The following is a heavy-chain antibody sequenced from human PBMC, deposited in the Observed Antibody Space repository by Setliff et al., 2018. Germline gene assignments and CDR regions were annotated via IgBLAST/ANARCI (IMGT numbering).Heavy chain of an antibody. D-gene: IGHD2-8*01. CDR3: SRLVRYCTTTTCQTLSGGEH. V-gene: IGHV3-7*03. Sequence: GGSLRLSCAASEFTFNKYWMTWVRQAPGKGLEWVANIDPDGIGKYYIDSVRGRFTISRDNAQKTLYLHMNNLRSLRSDDTAIYYCSRLVRYCTTTTCQTLSGGEHWGPGTLVTVSS. J-gene: IGHJ1*01. CDR2: IDPDGIGK. CDR1: EFTFNKYW.